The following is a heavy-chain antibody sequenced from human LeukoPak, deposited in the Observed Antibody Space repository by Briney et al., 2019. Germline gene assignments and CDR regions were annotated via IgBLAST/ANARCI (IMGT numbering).Heavy chain of an antibody. CDR1: GFTFSSCG. J-gene: IGHJ4*02. CDR3: ARGSEWASGVSDY. Sequence: GGSLRLSCAASGFTFSSCGMNWVRQAPGKGPEWVSSISGSSTYIYYADSVKGRFTISRDNAKSSLYLQMNSLRVEDTAVYYCARGSEWASGVSDYWGQGTLVTVSS. V-gene: IGHV3-21*01. D-gene: IGHD3-3*01. CDR2: ISGSSTYI.